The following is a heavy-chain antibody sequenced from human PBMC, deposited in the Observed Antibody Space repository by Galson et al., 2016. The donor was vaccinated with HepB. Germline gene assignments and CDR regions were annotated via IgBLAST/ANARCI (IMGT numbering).Heavy chain of an antibody. D-gene: IGHD3-22*01. CDR2: ISGSGGNT. CDR1: GFTFSSYG. V-gene: IGHV3-23*01. J-gene: IGHJ6*02. Sequence: SLRLSCAASGFTFSSYGMSWVRQAPRKGLEWVSGISGSGGNTYYADSVTGRFTISRDNDKNSLHLQMNSLRDEDTAVYYCARYYDSSGYCSQHCGMDVWGQGTTVTVS. CDR3: ARYYDSSGYCSQHCGMDV.